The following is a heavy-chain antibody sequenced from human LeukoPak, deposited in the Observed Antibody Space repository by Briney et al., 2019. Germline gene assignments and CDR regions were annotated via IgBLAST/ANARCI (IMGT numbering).Heavy chain of an antibody. CDR3: AKGSDSTAFYYLADFAS. CDR1: GFTFRFFA. V-gene: IGHV3-23*01. D-gene: IGHD2/OR15-2a*01. CDR2: IIGSGNDK. J-gene: IGHJ4*02. Sequence: PGGSLRLSCAASGFTFRFFAMSWVRQAPGKGLEWVSTIIGSGNDKFYADSVKGRLTISRDNSKNTLYLQIHTLRAEDTAIYFCAKGSDSTAFYYLADFASWGQGTLVSVSS.